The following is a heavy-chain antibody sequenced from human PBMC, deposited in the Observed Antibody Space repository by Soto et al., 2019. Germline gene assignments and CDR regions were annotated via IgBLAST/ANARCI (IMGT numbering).Heavy chain of an antibody. J-gene: IGHJ5*01. CDR3: YGDSLDLFDS. Sequence: SETLSLTCTVSDGSVSSGSYYWTWIRQPPGKGLEWIGYIYSSGSTLYNPSLKNRVIISVDTSMNQFSLKLSSVTAADTAVYYCYGDSLDLFDSCGQGTPVPVS. D-gene: IGHD1-1*01. V-gene: IGHV4-61*01. CDR1: DGSVSSGSYY. CDR2: IYSSGST.